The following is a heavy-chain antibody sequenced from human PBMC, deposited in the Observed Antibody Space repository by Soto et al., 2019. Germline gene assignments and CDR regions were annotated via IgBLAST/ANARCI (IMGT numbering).Heavy chain of an antibody. CDR1: GFTFSSYW. Sequence: GGSLRLSCAASGFTFSSYWMSWVRQAPGKGLEWVANIKQDGSEKYYVDSVKGRFTISRDNAKNSLYLQMNSLRAEDTAVYYCASIYDSSGYNWFDPWGQGTLVTVSS. V-gene: IGHV3-7*01. D-gene: IGHD3-22*01. CDR2: IKQDGSEK. CDR3: ASIYDSSGYNWFDP. J-gene: IGHJ5*02.